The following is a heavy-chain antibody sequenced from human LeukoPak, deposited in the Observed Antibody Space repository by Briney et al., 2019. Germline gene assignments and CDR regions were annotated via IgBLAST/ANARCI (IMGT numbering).Heavy chain of an antibody. CDR3: ARVLAGRGYYYYYMDV. CDR2: INDSGSP. Sequence: SETLSLTCEVNGGSFNGYHWTWIRQSPGKGLEWIGEINDSGSPIYSPSLRSRLTISVDTSKNQFSVTLTSVTVADTAVYYCARVLAGRGYYYYYMDVWGKGTTVTVSS. V-gene: IGHV4-34*01. CDR1: GGSFNGYH. D-gene: IGHD6-19*01. J-gene: IGHJ6*03.